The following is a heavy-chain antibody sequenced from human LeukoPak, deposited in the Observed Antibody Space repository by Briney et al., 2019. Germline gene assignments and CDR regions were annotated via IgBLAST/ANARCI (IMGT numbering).Heavy chain of an antibody. CDR1: GGSISSYY. J-gene: IGHJ4*02. Sequence: SETLSLTCTVSGGSISSYYWSWIRQPPGKGLEWIGYIYYSGSTNYNPSLKSRVTISVDTSKNQFSLKLSSVTAADTAVYYCARRGAAAATGYFDYWGQGTLVTVSS. D-gene: IGHD6-13*01. CDR3: ARRGAAAATGYFDY. CDR2: IYYSGST. V-gene: IGHV4-59*08.